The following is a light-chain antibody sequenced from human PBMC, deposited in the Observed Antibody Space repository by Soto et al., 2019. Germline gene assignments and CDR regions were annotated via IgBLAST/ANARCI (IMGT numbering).Light chain of an antibody. CDR1: QSVSSY. CDR2: GAS. J-gene: IGKJ1*01. CDR3: QQYGTT. V-gene: IGKV3-15*01. Sequence: EIVLTQSPATLSLSPGERATLSCRASQSVSSYLAWYQQKPGQAPRLLIYGASTRATGIPARFSGSGSGTEFTLTISSLQSEDFAVYYCQQYGTTFGQGTKVDNK.